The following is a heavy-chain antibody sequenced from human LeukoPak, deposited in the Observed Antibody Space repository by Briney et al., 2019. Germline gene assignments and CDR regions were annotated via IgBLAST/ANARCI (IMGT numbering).Heavy chain of an antibody. CDR3: ARHAYYYDRSGSYEAFDI. CDR2: MYYSGST. D-gene: IGHD3-22*01. J-gene: IGHJ3*02. Sequence: PSETLSLTCTVSGGSISSSSDYYWGCIRQPPGKGLEWIRSMYYSGSTNYKPSLKSRVTISVDTSKNQFSLKLSSVTAADTAVYYCARHAYYYDRSGSYEAFDIWGQGTMVTVSS. V-gene: IGHV4-61*05. CDR1: GGSISSSSDYY.